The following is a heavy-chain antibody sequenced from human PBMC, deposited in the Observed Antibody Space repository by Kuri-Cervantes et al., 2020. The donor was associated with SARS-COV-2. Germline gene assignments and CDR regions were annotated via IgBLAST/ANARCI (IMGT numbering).Heavy chain of an antibody. V-gene: IGHV3-15*07. CDR1: GFTFNNAW. D-gene: IGHD3-16*01. CDR2: IYSQSHGETT. J-gene: IGHJ4*02. Sequence: GGSLRLSCAASGFTFNNAWMNWVRQAPGKGLEWVGHIYSQSHGETTDYAAPVKGRFIISRDDSRNTVHLQMNSLKIEDTGFYYCATDLVSYGYYVDYWGQGTLVTVSS. CDR3: ATDLVSYGYYVDY.